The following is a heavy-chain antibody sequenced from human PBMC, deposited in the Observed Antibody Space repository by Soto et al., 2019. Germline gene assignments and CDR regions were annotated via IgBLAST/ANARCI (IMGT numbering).Heavy chain of an antibody. V-gene: IGHV3-23*01. J-gene: IGHJ5*02. CDR1: GFTFSTYA. CDR3: AKDLYYDFWSGYYGNANWLDH. Sequence: GGSLRLSCAASGFTFSTYAMNWVRQAPGKGLEWVSAISGGGGSTYYADSVKGRFTISRDNSKNTLYLQMNSLRAEDTAVYYCAKDLYYDFWSGYYGNANWLDHWGQGTLGTVCS. CDR2: ISGGGGST. D-gene: IGHD3-3*01.